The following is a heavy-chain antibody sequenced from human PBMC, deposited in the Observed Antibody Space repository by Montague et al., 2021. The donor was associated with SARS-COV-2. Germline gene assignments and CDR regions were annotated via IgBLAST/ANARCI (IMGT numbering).Heavy chain of an antibody. Sequence: SETLSLTCTVSGGSMSDHYWAWIRQPPGKGLEWLAYIYYSGGINSNSSLKSRVPMSVDTSKNQFSLKLTSVTAADTAVYYCARAVYVRRAVNWFDPWGQGTLVTVSS. CDR2: IYYSGGI. J-gene: IGHJ5*02. V-gene: IGHV4-59*11. D-gene: IGHD3-10*01. CDR1: GGSMSDHY. CDR3: ARAVYVRRAVNWFDP.